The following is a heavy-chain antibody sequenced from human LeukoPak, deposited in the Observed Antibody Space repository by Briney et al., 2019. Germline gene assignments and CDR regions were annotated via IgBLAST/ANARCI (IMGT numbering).Heavy chain of an antibody. CDR3: AKEGIVGATTSYFDY. CDR1: GFTFDDYA. D-gene: IGHD1-26*01. V-gene: IGHV3-9*03. CDR2: ISWNSGSI. J-gene: IGHJ4*02. Sequence: GRPLRLSCAASGFTFDDYAMHWVRQAPGKGLEWVSGISWNSGSIGYADSVKGRFTISRDNAKNSLYLQMNSLRAEDMALYYCAKEGIVGATTSYFDYWGQGTLVTVSS.